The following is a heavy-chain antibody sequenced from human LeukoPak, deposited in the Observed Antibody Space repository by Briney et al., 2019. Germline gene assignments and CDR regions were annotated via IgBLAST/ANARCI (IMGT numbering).Heavy chain of an antibody. V-gene: IGHV3-23*01. CDR2: ISGSGGST. CDR3: AKRYYYDSSGYYGTSFDY. J-gene: IGHJ4*02. Sequence: PGGSLRLSCAASGFIFSSYAMSWVRQAPGKGLEWVSAISGSGGSTYYADSVKGRFTISRDNSKNTLYLQMNSLRAEDTAVYYCAKRYYYDSSGYYGTSFDYWGQGTLVTVSS. D-gene: IGHD3-22*01. CDR1: GFIFSSYA.